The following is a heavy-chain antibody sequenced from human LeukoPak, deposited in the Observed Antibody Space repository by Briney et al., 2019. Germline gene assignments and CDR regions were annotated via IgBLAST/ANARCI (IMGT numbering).Heavy chain of an antibody. D-gene: IGHD2-2*01. CDR1: GYTLTELS. CDR2: FDPEDGET. V-gene: IGHV1-24*01. CDR3: ARDRIGDIVVVPAALIYYYYYGMDV. Sequence: ASVKVSCKVSGYTLTELSMHWVRQAPGKGLEWMGGFDPEDGETIYAQKFQGRVTMTEDTSTDTAYMELSSLRSEDTAVYYCARDRIGDIVVVPAALIYYYYYGMDVWGQGTTVTVSS. J-gene: IGHJ6*02.